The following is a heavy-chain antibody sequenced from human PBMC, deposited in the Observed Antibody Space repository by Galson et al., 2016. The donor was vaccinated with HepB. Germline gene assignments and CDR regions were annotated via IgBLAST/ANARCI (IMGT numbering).Heavy chain of an antibody. Sequence: SVKVSCKASGYTFSNYYMHWVRQAPGQGLEWMGIIDPSGGSTSYAQKFQCRVTMTRDTSTSTVYMEMSSLRSEDTAVYYCARVITELPGVIFDYYYYYVMDVWGQGTTVTVSS. CDR2: IDPSGGST. CDR3: ARVITELPGVIFDYYYYYVMDV. D-gene: IGHD1-7*01. V-gene: IGHV1-46*01. J-gene: IGHJ6*02. CDR1: GYTFSNYY.